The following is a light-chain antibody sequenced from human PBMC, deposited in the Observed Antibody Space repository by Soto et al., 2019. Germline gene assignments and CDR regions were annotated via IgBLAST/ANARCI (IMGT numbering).Light chain of an antibody. V-gene: IGLV2-14*01. CDR2: DVS. CDR1: SSDVGAYNY. J-gene: IGLJ1*01. Sequence: QSALAQPASVSVSPGQSITISCTGTSSDVGAYNYVSWYQQHPAKAPKLMIYDVSNRPSGVSDRFSGSKSGNTASLTISGLQAEDEADYYCYSYTSSSTYVFGTGTKVTVL. CDR3: YSYTSSSTYV.